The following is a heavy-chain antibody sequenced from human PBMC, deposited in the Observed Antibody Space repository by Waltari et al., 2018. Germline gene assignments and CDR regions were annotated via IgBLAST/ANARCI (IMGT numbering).Heavy chain of an antibody. CDR2: IDHNGHT. Sequence: QVQLQQWGAGRLKPAETLSLTCGVSGGSVRGYDWSWIRLPPGKGREWIGEIDHNGHTNYNPSLKSRVTISIDTSKNQFSLKLSSVTAADTAVYYCARGRPYYMDVWGKGTTVTVSS. J-gene: IGHJ6*03. V-gene: IGHV4-34*01. CDR3: ARGRPYYMDV. CDR1: GGSVRGYD.